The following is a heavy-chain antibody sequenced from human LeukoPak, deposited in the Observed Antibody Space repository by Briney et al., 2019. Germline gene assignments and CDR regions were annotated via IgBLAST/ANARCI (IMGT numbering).Heavy chain of an antibody. CDR2: IWYDGSKK. V-gene: IGHV3-33*08. Sequence: GGSLRLSCAASGFTFSDYYMSWIRQAPGKGLEWVAVIWYDGSKKYYADSVKGRFAISRDNSKNTLYLQLNSLRAEDTAVYYCARVVTDFWSGSYNYGMDVWGQGTTVTVSS. D-gene: IGHD3-3*01. J-gene: IGHJ6*02. CDR1: GFTFSDYY. CDR3: ARVVTDFWSGSYNYGMDV.